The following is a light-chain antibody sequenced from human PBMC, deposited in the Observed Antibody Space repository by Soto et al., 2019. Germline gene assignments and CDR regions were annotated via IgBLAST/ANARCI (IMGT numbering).Light chain of an antibody. CDR3: QQSYGTPT. CDR1: QTISIY. V-gene: IGKV1-39*01. CDR2: ATS. J-gene: IGKJ1*01. Sequence: DIQMTQSPSSLSAAVGDRVTVTCRASQTISIYLNWYQQKPGTAPKLLIYATSHLQSGVPSRFSGSGSGTDFTLTISSLQPEYFATYYCQQSYGTPTFGQGTRVAI.